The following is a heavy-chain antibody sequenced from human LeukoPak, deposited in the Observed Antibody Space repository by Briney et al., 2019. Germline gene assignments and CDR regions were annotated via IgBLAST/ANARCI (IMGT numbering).Heavy chain of an antibody. CDR2: VWFDGTNK. CDR1: GFTFTNYG. D-gene: IGHD4-23*01. Sequence: GGSLRLSCAASGFTFTNYGMHWVRQAPGKGLEWVAVVWFDGTNKYYADSVKGRFTISRDNSKNTLYLQMNSLRAEDTAVYYCARERDYGGEGGEYYFDYWGQGTLVTVSS. V-gene: IGHV3-33*01. J-gene: IGHJ4*02. CDR3: ARERDYGGEGGEYYFDY.